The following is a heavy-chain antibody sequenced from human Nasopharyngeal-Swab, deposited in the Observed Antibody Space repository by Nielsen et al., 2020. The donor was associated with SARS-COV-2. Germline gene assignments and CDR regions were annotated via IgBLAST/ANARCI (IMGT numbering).Heavy chain of an antibody. D-gene: IGHD4-11*01. V-gene: IGHV3-21*01. CDR3: ARDGYSNPLGDA. Sequence: GGSLRLSFAASGFTFSSYSMNWVRQAPGKGLEWVSSISSSSSYIYYADSVKGRFTISRDNAKNSLYLQMNSLRAEDTAVYYCARDGYSNPLGDAWGKGTTVTVSS. CDR2: ISSSSSYI. J-gene: IGHJ6*04. CDR1: GFTFSSYS.